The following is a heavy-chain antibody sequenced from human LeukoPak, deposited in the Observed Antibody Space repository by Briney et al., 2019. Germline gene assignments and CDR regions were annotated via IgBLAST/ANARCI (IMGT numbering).Heavy chain of an antibody. J-gene: IGHJ3*02. V-gene: IGHV3-21*01. CDR1: GFTFSSYS. CDR2: ISSSSSYI. Sequence: GGSLRLSCAASGFTFSSYSMNWVRQAPGKGLEWVSSISSSSSYIYYADSVKGRFTISRDNAKNSLYLQMNSLRAEDTAVYYCAGDAFVPEYSSSWFTPNAFDIWGQGTMVTVSS. CDR3: AGDAFVPEYSSSWFTPNAFDI. D-gene: IGHD6-13*01.